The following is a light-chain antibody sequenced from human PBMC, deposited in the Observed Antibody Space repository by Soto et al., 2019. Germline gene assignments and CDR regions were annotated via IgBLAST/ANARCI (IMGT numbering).Light chain of an antibody. CDR2: GAS. Sequence: EIVLTQSPGTLSLSPGERATLSCRASQSVDSSFLAWYQQKPGQAPRLLVYGASSRATGIPDRFSGSGSGTDFTLIISSLEPEDFAVYYCQQYVTSSWTFGQGTKVEIK. CDR1: QSVDSSF. J-gene: IGKJ1*01. V-gene: IGKV3-20*01. CDR3: QQYVTSSWT.